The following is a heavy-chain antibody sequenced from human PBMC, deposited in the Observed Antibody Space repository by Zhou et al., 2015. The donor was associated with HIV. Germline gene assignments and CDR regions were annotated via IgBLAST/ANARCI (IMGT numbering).Heavy chain of an antibody. CDR2: IIPIFGTA. CDR3: ARAKGTGIAVAGTPGPDRYYYLLRYGR. CDR1: GGTFSSYA. J-gene: IGHJ6*02. D-gene: IGHD6-19*01. Sequence: QVQLVQSGAEVKKPGSSVKVSCKASGGTFSSYAISWVRQAPGQGLEWMGGIIPIFGTANYAQKFQGRVTITADESTSTAYMELSSLRSEDTAVYYCARAKGTGIAVAGTPGPDRYYYLLRYGRLGPRDHGHRLL. V-gene: IGHV1-69*01.